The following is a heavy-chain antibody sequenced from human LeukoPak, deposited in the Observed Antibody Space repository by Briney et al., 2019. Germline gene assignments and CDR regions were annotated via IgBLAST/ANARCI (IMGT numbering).Heavy chain of an antibody. J-gene: IGHJ5*02. Sequence: PSETLSLTCTVSGGSISSYYWSWIRQPPGKGLEWIGYIYYSGSTNYNPSLKSRVTISVDTSKNQFSLKLRSVTAADTAVYFCARANWFDPWGQGTLVTVSP. CDR3: ARANWFDP. CDR2: IYYSGST. CDR1: GGSISSYY. V-gene: IGHV4-59*01.